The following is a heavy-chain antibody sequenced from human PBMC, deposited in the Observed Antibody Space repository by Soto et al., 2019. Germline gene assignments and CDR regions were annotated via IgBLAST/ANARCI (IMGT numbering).Heavy chain of an antibody. CDR1: GGSISSGGYY. J-gene: IGHJ4*02. CDR2: IYYSWST. V-gene: IGHV4-61*08. D-gene: IGHD3-10*01. CDR3: ARHNYGSGSTYFDY. Sequence: TSETLSLTCAASGGSISSGGYYWSWIRQPPWKGLECIVFIYYSWSTNYNPSLKSRVTISVDTSKNQFSLKLNSMTAADTAVYYCARHNYGSGSTYFDYWGQGTLVTVSS.